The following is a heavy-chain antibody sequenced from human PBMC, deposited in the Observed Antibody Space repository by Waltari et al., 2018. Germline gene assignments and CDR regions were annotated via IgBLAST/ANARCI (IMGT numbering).Heavy chain of an antibody. Sequence: EVQLVQSGGEVKKPGESLKISCAGSTYDFARYLIGWVRQRPGKGLEWMGIMYPGDSTVRYSPSFQGQVTISADKSIYTTYLQWSSLRASDTAIYYCVRERLHSYGWGPFEIWGQGTMVTVSS. D-gene: IGHD5-18*01. CDR2: MYPGDSTV. CDR3: VRERLHSYGWGPFEI. J-gene: IGHJ3*02. V-gene: IGHV5-51*01. CDR1: TYDFARYL.